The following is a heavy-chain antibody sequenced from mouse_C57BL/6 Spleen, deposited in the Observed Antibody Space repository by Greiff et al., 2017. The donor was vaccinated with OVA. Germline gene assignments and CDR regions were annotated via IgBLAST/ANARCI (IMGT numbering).Heavy chain of an antibody. CDR1: GYTFTDYY. CDR3: ARHWDVDYAMDY. D-gene: IGHD4-1*01. CDR2: INPNNGGT. Sequence: EVQLQQSGPELVKPGASVKISCKASGYTFTDYYMNWVKQSHGKSLEWIGDINPNNGGTSYNQKFKGKATLTVDKSSSTAYMELRSLTSEDSAVYYCARHWDVDYAMDYWGQGTSVTVSS. V-gene: IGHV1-26*01. J-gene: IGHJ4*01.